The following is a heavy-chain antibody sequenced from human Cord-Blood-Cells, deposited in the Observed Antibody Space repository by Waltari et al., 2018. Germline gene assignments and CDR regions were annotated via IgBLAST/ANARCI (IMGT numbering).Heavy chain of an antibody. J-gene: IGHJ3*02. D-gene: IGHD1-26*01. V-gene: IGHV1-69*04. Sequence: QVQLVQSGAEVKKPGSSVKVSCTASGGPFSSYALPWVRQAPGQGLEWMGGIIPILGIANYAQKFQGRVTITADESTSTAYMELSSLRSEDTAVYYCARVGGSYYAFDIWGQGTMVTVSS. CDR1: GGPFSSYA. CDR2: IIPILGIA. CDR3: ARVGGSYYAFDI.